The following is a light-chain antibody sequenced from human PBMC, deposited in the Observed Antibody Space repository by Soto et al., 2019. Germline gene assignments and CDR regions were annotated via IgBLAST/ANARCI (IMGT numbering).Light chain of an antibody. Sequence: QSALTQPASVSGSPGQSITISCTGSSSDIGGYNYVSWYQQYSGKAPKLIIYEVNNRPSGISNRFSASKSGNTASLTISGPQAEDETDYYCSSYTNSDTWVFGGGTQLTVL. CDR1: SSDIGGYNY. J-gene: IGLJ3*02. V-gene: IGLV2-14*01. CDR3: SSYTNSDTWV. CDR2: EVN.